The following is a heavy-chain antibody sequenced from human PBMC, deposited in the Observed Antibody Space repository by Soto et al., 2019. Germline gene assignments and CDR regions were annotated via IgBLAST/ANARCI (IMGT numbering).Heavy chain of an antibody. D-gene: IGHD6-19*01. V-gene: IGHV4-4*02. CDR3: GSHLVMAGTRGFDH. Sequence: QVQLQESGPGLVKPSGTLSLTCAVSSGSVFSSNWWSWVRLPPGKGLEWIGETRNSGGANYNPSLKSRVTITVDRSRNHIFLELSSVTAADTAVYYCGSHLVMAGTRGFDHWGLGTLVTVSS. CDR1: SGSVFSSNW. J-gene: IGHJ4*02. CDR2: TRNSGGA.